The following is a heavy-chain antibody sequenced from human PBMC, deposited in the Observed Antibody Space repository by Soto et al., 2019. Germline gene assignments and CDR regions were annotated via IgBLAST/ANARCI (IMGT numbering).Heavy chain of an antibody. CDR3: ARGVLH. Sequence: QVQLQESGPGLVQPSHTLSLTCTVSGGSISSGGYYWSWIRQHPGTGLEWIVHISYSGSTYYNTSLKSRVTISVDTSRNQFSLIVNSVTAADTAVYYCARGVLHWGQGTLVTVSS. V-gene: IGHV4-31*03. J-gene: IGHJ4*01. CDR2: ISYSGST. CDR1: GGSISSGGYY.